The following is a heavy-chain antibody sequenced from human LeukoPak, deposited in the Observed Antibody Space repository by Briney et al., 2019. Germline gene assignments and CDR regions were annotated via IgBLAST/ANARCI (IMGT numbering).Heavy chain of an antibody. Sequence: ASVKVSCKASGGTFSSYAISWVRQAPGQGLEWMGGIIPIFGTANCAQKFQGRVTITADESTSTAYMELSSLRSEDTAVYYCARVVVPAADSYYYYYYMDVWGKGTTVTISS. D-gene: IGHD2-2*01. J-gene: IGHJ6*03. CDR1: GGTFSSYA. CDR3: ARVVVPAADSYYYYYYMDV. V-gene: IGHV1-69*13. CDR2: IIPIFGTA.